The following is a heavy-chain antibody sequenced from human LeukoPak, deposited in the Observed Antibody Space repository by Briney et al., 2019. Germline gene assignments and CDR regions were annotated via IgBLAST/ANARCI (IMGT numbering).Heavy chain of an antibody. CDR3: TRGYSDLDY. CDR2: IRSKANSYAT. D-gene: IGHD1-1*01. J-gene: IGHJ4*02. Sequence: GGSLRLSCAASGFTFSGSAMHWVRQASGKGLEWVGRIRSKANSYATAYAASVKGRFTISRDDSKNTAYLQMNSLKTEDTAVYYCTRGYSDLDYWGQGTLVTVSS. CDR1: GFTFSGSA. V-gene: IGHV3-73*01.